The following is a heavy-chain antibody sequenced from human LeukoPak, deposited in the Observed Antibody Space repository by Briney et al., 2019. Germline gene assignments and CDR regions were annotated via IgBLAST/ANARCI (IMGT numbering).Heavy chain of an antibody. J-gene: IGHJ4*02. CDR2: INHSGST. V-gene: IGHV4-34*01. Sequence: KPSETLSLTCAVYGGSFSGYYWSWIRQPPAQGMGLNGEINHSGSTNYYPSLKSRVTISVDTSKNQFSLKLSAVTAADTAVYYCARAGPHLRYFDWLRRFFDYWGQGTLVTVSS. D-gene: IGHD3-9*01. CDR1: GGSFSGYY. CDR3: ARAGPHLRYFDWLRRFFDY.